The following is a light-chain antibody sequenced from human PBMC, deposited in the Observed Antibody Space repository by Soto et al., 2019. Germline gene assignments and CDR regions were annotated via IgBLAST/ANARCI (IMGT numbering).Light chain of an antibody. CDR1: SSDVGGYNY. V-gene: IGLV2-11*01. CDR3: CSYGAR. CDR2: DVS. Sequence: QSALTQPRSVSGSPGESVAISCTGTSSDVGGYNYVSWYQQHPGKAPKLMIYDVSKRPSGVPDRFSGSKSGNTASLTISGLRTEDEADYYSCSYGARFGGGTKLTVL. J-gene: IGLJ3*02.